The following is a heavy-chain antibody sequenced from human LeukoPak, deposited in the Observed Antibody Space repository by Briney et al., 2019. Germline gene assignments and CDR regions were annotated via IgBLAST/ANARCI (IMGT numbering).Heavy chain of an antibody. CDR3: ARYSALGGGFDY. CDR1: GYTFTDYY. D-gene: IGHD3-16*01. V-gene: IGHV1-2*02. J-gene: IGHJ4*02. CDR2: INPHSGGT. Sequence: ASVKVSCKPPGYTFTDYYVNWVRHAPGQGPEWMGWINPHSGGTSYAQKLQGRVTMTRDTSISTAYMDLSRVRSDDSAVYYCARYSALGGGFDYWGQGTLVTVSS.